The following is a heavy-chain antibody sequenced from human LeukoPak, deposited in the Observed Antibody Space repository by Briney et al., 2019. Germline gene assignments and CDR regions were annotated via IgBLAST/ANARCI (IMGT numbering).Heavy chain of an antibody. J-gene: IGHJ4*02. V-gene: IGHV3-7*01. D-gene: IGHD4-11*01. CDR1: GFTFSNYW. CDR2: IKQDGSEK. CDR3: ATTTAGFDY. Sequence: PGGSLRLSCAASGFTFSNYWMSWVRQAPGKGLEWVANIKQDGSEKYYVDSVKGRFTISKDNAKNSLYLQMNSLRAEDTAVYYCATTTAGFDYWGQGTLVTVSS.